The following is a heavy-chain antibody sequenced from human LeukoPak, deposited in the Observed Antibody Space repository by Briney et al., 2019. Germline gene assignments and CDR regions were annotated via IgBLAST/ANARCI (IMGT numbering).Heavy chain of an antibody. D-gene: IGHD5-18*01. CDR2: IYYSGST. CDR1: GGSISSSSYY. CDR3: ARGKSGYSYGRGYYYYMDV. V-gene: IGHV4-39*07. Sequence: SETLSLTCTVSGGSISSSSYYWAWIRQPPGKGLEWIGTIYYSGSTYYNASLKSRVTISVDTSKNQFSLKLSSVTAADTAVYYCARGKSGYSYGRGYYYYMDVWGKGTTVTVSS. J-gene: IGHJ6*03.